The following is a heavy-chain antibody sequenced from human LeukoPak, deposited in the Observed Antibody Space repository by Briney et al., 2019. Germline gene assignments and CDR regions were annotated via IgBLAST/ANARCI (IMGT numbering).Heavy chain of an antibody. V-gene: IGHV4-38-2*02. CDR1: GYTISSGYY. CDR3: ARVFDCSACSTRNFYFDY. J-gene: IGHJ4*02. CDR2: FYYRGNT. D-gene: IGHD2-15*01. Sequence: PSETLSLTCTVSGYTISSGYYWGWIRQTPGKGLEWIGSFYYRGNTYYKPSLRSRVSLSSDTSTNQFSLKLSSVTAADTAIYYCARVFDCSACSTRNFYFDYWGQGILVTVSS.